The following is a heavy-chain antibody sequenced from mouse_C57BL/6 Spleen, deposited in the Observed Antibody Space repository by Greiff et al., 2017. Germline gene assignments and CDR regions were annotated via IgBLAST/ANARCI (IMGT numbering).Heavy chain of an antibody. V-gene: IGHV1-59*01. Sequence: QVQLQPPGAELVRPGTSVKLSCQASGYTFTSYWMPWVKQRPGQGLEWIGVIDPSDSYTNYNQEFKGKATLTVDPSSSTAYMQLSSLTSEDSAVSYWARGDSSGYGSFAYWGQGTLVTVSA. CDR2: IDPSDSYT. J-gene: IGHJ3*01. D-gene: IGHD3-2*02. CDR1: GYTFTSYW. CDR3: ARGDSSGYGSFAY.